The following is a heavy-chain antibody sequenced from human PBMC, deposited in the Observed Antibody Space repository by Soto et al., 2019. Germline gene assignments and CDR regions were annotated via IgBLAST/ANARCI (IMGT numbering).Heavy chain of an antibody. V-gene: IGHV1-69*13. Sequence: GASVKVSCKASGGTFSSYAISWVRQAPGQGLEWMGGIIPIFGTANYAQKFQGRVTITADESTSTAYMELSSLRSEDTAVYYCARDLSSSSSWDDYYYYGMDVWGQGTTVTVSS. J-gene: IGHJ6*02. D-gene: IGHD6-13*01. CDR2: IIPIFGTA. CDR1: GGTFSSYA. CDR3: ARDLSSSSSWDDYYYYGMDV.